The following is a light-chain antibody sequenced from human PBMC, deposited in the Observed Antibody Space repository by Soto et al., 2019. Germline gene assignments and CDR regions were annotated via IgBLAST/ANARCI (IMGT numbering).Light chain of an antibody. Sequence: DIQMTQSPSSLSASVGDRVTITCLASQSFRRDLNWYQPRPGKAPKLLSYTTSNLESGVTSRFSGSGSVTDFTLTISNLQPEDFATYFCQQGFSLPRTCGRGTTVEVK. CDR2: TTS. CDR1: QSFRRD. V-gene: IGKV1-39*01. J-gene: IGKJ1*01. CDR3: QQGFSLPRT.